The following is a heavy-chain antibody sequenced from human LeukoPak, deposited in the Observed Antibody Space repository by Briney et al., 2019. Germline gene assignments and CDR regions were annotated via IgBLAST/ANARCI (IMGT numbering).Heavy chain of an antibody. V-gene: IGHV3-23*01. CDR1: GLTFSSYA. CDR3: ARASWIQLWFGYFDL. Sequence: GGSLRLPCAASGLTFSSYAMSWVRQAPGKGLEWVSSISSAGSTFYADSVKGRFTISRDNSKNTLYLQMNSLRAEDTAVYYCARASWIQLWFGYFDLWGRGTLVTVSS. J-gene: IGHJ2*01. CDR2: ISSAGST. D-gene: IGHD5-18*01.